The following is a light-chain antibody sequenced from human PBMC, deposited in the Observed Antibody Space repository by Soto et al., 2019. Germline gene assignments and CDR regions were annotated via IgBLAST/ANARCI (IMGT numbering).Light chain of an antibody. Sequence: QSVLTQPPSVSGAPGQRVTISCTGSSSNIGAGYDVHWYQQLPGTAPKVLIYGNSNRPSGVPDRFSGSKSGTSASLAITGLQAEDEANYYGQSYDNSLSGSGWVFGGGTQLTVL. V-gene: IGLV1-40*01. J-gene: IGLJ3*02. CDR3: QSYDNSLSGSGWV. CDR1: SSNIGAGYD. CDR2: GNS.